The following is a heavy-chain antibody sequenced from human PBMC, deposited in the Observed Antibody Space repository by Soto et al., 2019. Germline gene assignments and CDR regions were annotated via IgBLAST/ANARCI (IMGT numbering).Heavy chain of an antibody. CDR2: ISDSSTST. Sequence: EVQLLESGGGLVQPGGSLRLSCAASGFRFNNYAMTWVRQAPGKGLEWVSSISDSSTSTYYADSVKGRFTISRDNFKNTVSLQMDSLRVEDTAVYYCAKGGGGRPTYSGMDVWGQGTTVTVSS. J-gene: IGHJ6*02. CDR3: AKGGGGRPTYSGMDV. D-gene: IGHD3-10*01. V-gene: IGHV3-23*01. CDR1: GFRFNNYA.